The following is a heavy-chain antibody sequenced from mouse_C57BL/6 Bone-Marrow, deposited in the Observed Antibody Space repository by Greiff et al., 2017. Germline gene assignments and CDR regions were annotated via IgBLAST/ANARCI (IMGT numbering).Heavy chain of an antibody. CDR1: GFTFSSYA. CDR3: AREGYYGSRDFDV. Sequence: EVKVVESGGGLVKPGGSLTLSCAASGFTFSSYAMSWVRQTPEKRLAWVATISDGGIYTYSPHNVKGRFPIVRDNAKNNQYLQMRHLKSEDTAMYYCAREGYYGSRDFDVGGTGTTVTVSS. V-gene: IGHV5-4*01. CDR2: ISDGGIYT. D-gene: IGHD1-1*01. J-gene: IGHJ1*03.